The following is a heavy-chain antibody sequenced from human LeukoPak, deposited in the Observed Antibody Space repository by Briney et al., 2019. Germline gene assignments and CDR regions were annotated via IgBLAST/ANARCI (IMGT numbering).Heavy chain of an antibody. CDR3: AKDLPARSGWYGKDAFDI. D-gene: IGHD6-19*01. J-gene: IGHJ3*02. CDR1: GSVLRRKA. Sequence: SLTLFSAARGSVLRRKAVDWVGLRISKRKKWVSAISGSGGSTYYADSVKGRFTISRDNSKNTLYLQMNSLRAEDTAVYYSAKDLPARSGWYGKDAFDIWGQGTMVTVSS. CDR2: ISGSGGST. V-gene: IGHV3-23*01.